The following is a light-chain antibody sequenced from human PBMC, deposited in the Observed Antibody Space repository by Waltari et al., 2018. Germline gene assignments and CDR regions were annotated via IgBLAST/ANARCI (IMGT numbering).Light chain of an antibody. CDR2: DVN. J-gene: IGLJ1*01. V-gene: IGLV2-14*03. CDR1: STDVGAYDY. CDR3: NSFTTSFTCV. Sequence: QSALAQPASVSGSPGQSITISCTGTSTDVGAYDYVSWYQQHPGKAPRLTMYDVNHRPSGLPDRFSGSKSGNTAALSIAGLQAEDEADYYCNSFTTSFTCVFGTGTKVTVL.